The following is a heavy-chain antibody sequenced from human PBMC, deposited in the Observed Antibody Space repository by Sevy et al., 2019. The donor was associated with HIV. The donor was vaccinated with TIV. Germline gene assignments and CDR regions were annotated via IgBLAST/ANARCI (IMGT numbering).Heavy chain of an antibody. CDR2: IFFTGST. CDR3: ARARGSNSPDY. Sequence: SETLSLTCTVSGSPVSSSSYYWTGIRQPPGKRLEWIGYIFFTGSTSYHPSLRGRVTISQDTSKNQFSLNLTSVTAADTAIYYCARARGSNSPDYWGQGTLVTVSS. V-gene: IGHV4-61*01. CDR1: GSPVSSSSYY. D-gene: IGHD4-4*01. J-gene: IGHJ4*02.